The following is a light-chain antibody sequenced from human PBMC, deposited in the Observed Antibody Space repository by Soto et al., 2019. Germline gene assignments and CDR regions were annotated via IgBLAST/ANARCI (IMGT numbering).Light chain of an antibody. CDR2: LEGSGSY. CDR3: ETWYSNIRV. CDR1: SGHRSYI. Sequence: QSVLTQSSSASASLGSSVKLTCTLSSGHRSYIIAWHQQQPGKAPRYLMKLEGSGSYNKGSGVPDRFSGSSSGADRYLTMSNLQSEDEADYYCETWYSNIRVFGGGTKLTVL. J-gene: IGLJ2*01. V-gene: IGLV4-60*03.